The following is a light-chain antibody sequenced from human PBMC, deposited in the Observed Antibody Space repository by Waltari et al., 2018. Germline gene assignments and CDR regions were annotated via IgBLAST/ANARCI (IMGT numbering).Light chain of an antibody. CDR2: GAS. CDR1: QNVGRS. V-gene: IGKV3-20*01. CDR3: QHYVRLPVT. J-gene: IGKJ1*01. Sequence: EIVLTQYPGTLSLSPGERVTLSCRASQNVGRSLAWYQQKPGQAPRLLIYGASSRATGIPDRFSGSGSGTDFSLTISRLAPDDLAVYYCQHYVRLPVTFGQGTKVEI.